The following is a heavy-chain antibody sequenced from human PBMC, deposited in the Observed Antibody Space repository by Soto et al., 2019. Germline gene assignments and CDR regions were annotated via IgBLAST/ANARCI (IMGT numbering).Heavy chain of an antibody. CDR2: ISGNSGSI. J-gene: IGHJ5*02. CDR1: GFTFDDYA. D-gene: IGHD3-10*01. V-gene: IGHV3-9*01. Sequence: GGSLRLSCAASGFTFDDYAMHWVRHAPGKGLEWVSGISGNSGSIGYADSVKGRFTISRDNAKNSLYLQMYRLRAEDTALYYCAKGTTEFQINWFDPWGQGTLVTVSS. CDR3: AKGTTEFQINWFDP.